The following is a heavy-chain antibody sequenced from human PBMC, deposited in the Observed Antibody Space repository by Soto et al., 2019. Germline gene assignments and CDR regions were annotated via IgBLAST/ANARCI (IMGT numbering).Heavy chain of an antibody. CDR3: ARGDDFDYYYGVDV. D-gene: IGHD3-16*01. CDR2: ITPIFGTA. V-gene: IGHV1-69*06. CDR1: GGTFNNHA. J-gene: IGHJ6*02. Sequence: ASVKVSCKASGGTFNNHAISWVRQVPGQGLEWIGGITPIFGTANYAQKFQGRVTIIADRFTTTGYMELRSLTSEDTAVYFCARGDDFDYYYGVDVWGQGTTVTVSS.